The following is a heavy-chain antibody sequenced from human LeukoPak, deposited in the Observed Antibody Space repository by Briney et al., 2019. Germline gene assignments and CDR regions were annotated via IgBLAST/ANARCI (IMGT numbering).Heavy chain of an antibody. Sequence: GRSLRLSCAASGFTFSSYGMHWVRQAPGKGLEWVAVISYDGSNKYYADSVKGRFTISRDNSKNTLYLQMNSLRAEDTAVYYCARDARLYCTNGVCYYFDYWGQGTLVTVSS. CDR1: GFTFSSYG. D-gene: IGHD2-8*01. J-gene: IGHJ4*02. CDR2: ISYDGSNK. CDR3: ARDARLYCTNGVCYYFDY. V-gene: IGHV3-30*03.